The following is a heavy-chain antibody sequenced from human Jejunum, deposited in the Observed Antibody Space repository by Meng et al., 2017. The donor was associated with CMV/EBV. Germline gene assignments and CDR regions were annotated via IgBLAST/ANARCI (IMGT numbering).Heavy chain of an antibody. V-gene: IGHV1-2*06. CDR3: VRANLGSADY. J-gene: IGHJ4*02. Sequence: VQLVQCGAEVEKPGASVKVSCNASGYTFTGYYMHWLRQAPGQGLEWVGRITPSSGGTTYAQKFQGRVTMTRDTSISTAYMELSSLRSDDAAIYYCVRANLGSADYWGQGTLVTVSS. D-gene: IGHD7-27*01. CDR1: GYTFTGYY. CDR2: ITPSSGGT.